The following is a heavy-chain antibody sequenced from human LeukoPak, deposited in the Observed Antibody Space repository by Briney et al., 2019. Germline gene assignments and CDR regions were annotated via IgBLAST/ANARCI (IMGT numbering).Heavy chain of an antibody. J-gene: IGHJ4*02. Sequence: SETLSLTCAVYGGSFSGYYWSWIRQPPGRGLEWIGEINHSGSTNYNPSLKSRVTISVDTSKNQFSLKLSSVTAADTAVYYCARGRGYSYGFGYWGQGTLVTVSS. CDR1: GGSFSGYY. CDR3: ARGRGYSYGFGY. D-gene: IGHD5-18*01. CDR2: INHSGST. V-gene: IGHV4-34*01.